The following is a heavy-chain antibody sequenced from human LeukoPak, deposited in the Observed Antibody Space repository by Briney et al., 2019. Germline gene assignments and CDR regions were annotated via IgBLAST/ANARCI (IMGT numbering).Heavy chain of an antibody. CDR1: GGSANSGSYY. CDR2: IYYSGST. V-gene: IGHV4-61*01. CDR3: ARAAYSGSYHSDY. J-gene: IGHJ4*02. D-gene: IGHD1-26*01. Sequence: SETLSLTCTVSGGSANSGSYYWNWIRQPPGKGLEWIGYIYYSGSTNYNPSLKSRATISVDTSKNQFSLKLSSVTAADTAVYYCARAAYSGSYHSDYWGQGTLVTVSS.